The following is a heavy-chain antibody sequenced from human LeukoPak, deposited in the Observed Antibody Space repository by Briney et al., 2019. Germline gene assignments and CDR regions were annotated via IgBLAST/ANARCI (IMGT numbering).Heavy chain of an antibody. D-gene: IGHD6-19*01. CDR2: IIPIFGTA. CDR1: GGTFSSYA. Sequence: GASVKVSCKASGGTFSSYAISWVRQAPGQGLEWMGGIIPIFGTANYAQKFQGRVTITADESTSTAYMELSSLRSEDTAVYYCARAGEREQWLVPRAYWGQGTLVTVSS. V-gene: IGHV1-69*01. CDR3: ARAGEREQWLVPRAY. J-gene: IGHJ4*02.